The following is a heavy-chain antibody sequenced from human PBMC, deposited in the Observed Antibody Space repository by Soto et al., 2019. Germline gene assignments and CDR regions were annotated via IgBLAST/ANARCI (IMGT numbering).Heavy chain of an antibody. J-gene: IGHJ4*02. CDR2: ISPSGDTI. Sequence: ASVKVSCKTSGYTFTRHYIHWVRQAPGRGLECMGMISPSGDTISYAQKFQARVTMTSATSTTTVYMELSSLTSEDTAVYYCARSKDTAMVTFAGLDYWGQGTLVTSPQ. CDR1: GYTFTRHY. V-gene: IGHV1-46*01. CDR3: ARSKDTAMVTFAGLDY. D-gene: IGHD5-18*01.